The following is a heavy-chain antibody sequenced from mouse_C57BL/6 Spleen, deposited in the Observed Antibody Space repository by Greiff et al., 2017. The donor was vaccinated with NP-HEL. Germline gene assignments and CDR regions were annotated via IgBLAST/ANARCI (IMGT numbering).Heavy chain of an antibody. CDR1: GYTFTSYW. CDR2: IDPSDSYT. J-gene: IGHJ4*01. V-gene: IGHV1-50*01. Sequence: QVQLQQPGAELVKPGASVKLSCKASGYTFTSYWMQWVKQRPGQGLEWIGEIDPSDSYTNYNQKFKGKATLTVDTSSSTAYMQLISLTSEDSAVYYCARGGLRRTYAMDYWGQGTSVTVSS. CDR3: ARGGLRRTYAMDY. D-gene: IGHD2-4*01.